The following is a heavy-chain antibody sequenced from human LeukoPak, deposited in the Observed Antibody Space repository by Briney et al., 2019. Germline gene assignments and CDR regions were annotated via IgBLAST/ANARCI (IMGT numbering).Heavy chain of an antibody. V-gene: IGHV3-23*01. CDR2: ISGSGGKT. D-gene: IGHD1-14*01. Sequence: GGSLRLSCAASAFTFSSYAMSWVRQAPGKGLEWVSAISGSGGKTYYADSVEGRFTISRDNSRNTLYLQMNSLRAGDTAIYYCAKETARPAGVFDYWGQGTLVTVSS. J-gene: IGHJ4*02. CDR3: AKETARPAGVFDY. CDR1: AFTFSSYA.